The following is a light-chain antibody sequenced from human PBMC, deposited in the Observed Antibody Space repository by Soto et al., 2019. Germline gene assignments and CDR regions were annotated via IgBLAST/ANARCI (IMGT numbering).Light chain of an antibody. CDR2: SAS. V-gene: IGKV1-9*01. CDR1: QGITSY. J-gene: IGKJ4*01. Sequence: IQLTQSPSSLSASVGDRVTITCRASQGITSYLAWYQQRPGKAPRLLIYSASTLQSGVSSRFSGSGYGTDFSLTISNLQPEDFATYYCQQLYSHPLTFGGGTKVDIK. CDR3: QQLYSHPLT.